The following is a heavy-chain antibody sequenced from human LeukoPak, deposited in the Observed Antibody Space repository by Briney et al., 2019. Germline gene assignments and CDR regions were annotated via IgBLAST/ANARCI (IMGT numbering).Heavy chain of an antibody. CDR2: IYSSGST. CDR3: ARGRYTYGLGP. J-gene: IGHJ5*02. D-gene: IGHD5-18*01. CDR1: AGSISTGDYY. V-gene: IGHV4-30-4*01. Sequence: SQTLSPTCTVSAGSISTGDYYWSWIRQPPGKGLEWIGYIYSSGSTYYTPSLRSRLTISVDTSKTQFSLNLSSVTAADTAVYFCARGRYTYGLGPWGQGTLVTVSS.